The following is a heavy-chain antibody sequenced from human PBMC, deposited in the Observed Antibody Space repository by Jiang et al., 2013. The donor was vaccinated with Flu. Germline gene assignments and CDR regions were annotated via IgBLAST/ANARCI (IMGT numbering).Heavy chain of an antibody. CDR3: ARTHYGDQFAPGYYYYGMDV. V-gene: IGHV3-30*04. CDR2: ISYDGSNK. CDR1: GFTFSSYA. Sequence: VQLLESGGGVVQPGRSLRLSCAASGFTFSSYAMHWVRQAPGKGLEWVAVISYDGSNKYYADSVKGRFTISRDNSKNTLYLQMNSLRAEDTAVYYCARTHYGDQFAPGYYYYGMDVWGQGTTVTVSS. D-gene: IGHD4-17*01. J-gene: IGHJ6*02.